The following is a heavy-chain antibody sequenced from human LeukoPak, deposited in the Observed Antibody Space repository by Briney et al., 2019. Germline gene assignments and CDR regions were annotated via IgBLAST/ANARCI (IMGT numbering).Heavy chain of an antibody. V-gene: IGHV1-18*01. CDR1: GYTFTSYG. J-gene: IGHJ3*02. CDR2: ISAYNGNT. Sequence: ASVKVSCKAPGYTFTSYGIRWVRQAPGQGLEWMGWISAYNGNTNYAQKLQGRVTMTTDTSTSTAYLELRSLRSDDTAVYYCARDQAITMIVDRAFDIWGQGTMVTVSS. D-gene: IGHD3-22*01. CDR3: ARDQAITMIVDRAFDI.